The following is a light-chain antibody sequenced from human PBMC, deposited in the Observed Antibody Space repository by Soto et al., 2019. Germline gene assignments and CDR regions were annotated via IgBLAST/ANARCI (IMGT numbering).Light chain of an antibody. CDR1: QDVGKF. J-gene: IGKJ4*01. CDR2: EAS. CDR3: QQRNSWPLT. Sequence: VLTQSPDTLSLSPGERATLSCRASQDVGKFLVWYHQKPGLSPSLVIYEASKRATDIPDRFSGSGSGTDFTLTISRLEPEDVGFYYCQQRNSWPLTFGGGTKVELK. V-gene: IGKV3-11*01.